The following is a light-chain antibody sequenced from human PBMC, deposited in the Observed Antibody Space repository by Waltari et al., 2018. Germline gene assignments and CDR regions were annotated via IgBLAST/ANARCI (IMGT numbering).Light chain of an antibody. V-gene: IGLV2-11*01. J-gene: IGLJ3*02. CDR3: CSYAGSYTLL. Sequence: QSALTQPRSVSGSPGQSVTISCTGTSSDVGGYNYVSWYQQHPAKAPKLMIYDVTKRPSGVPDPFSASKSGNTASLTISGLQTEDEADYYCCSYAGSYTLLFGGGTKLTVL. CDR1: SSDVGGYNY. CDR2: DVT.